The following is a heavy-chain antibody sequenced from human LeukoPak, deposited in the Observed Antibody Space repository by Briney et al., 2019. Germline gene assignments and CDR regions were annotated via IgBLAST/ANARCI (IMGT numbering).Heavy chain of an antibody. CDR3: AKDAQRGFDYSNSLQY. J-gene: IGHJ4*02. CDR2: ISGSGGSS. V-gene: IGHV3-23*01. D-gene: IGHD4-11*01. CDR1: GFIYSNFA. Sequence: GGSLRLSCAASGFIYSNFALNWVRQAPGKGLEWVSVISGSGGSSFYADSVKGRFIISRDNSKNTLYLQMNSLRVEDTAQYYCAKDAQRGFDYSNSLQYWGQGTLVTVSS.